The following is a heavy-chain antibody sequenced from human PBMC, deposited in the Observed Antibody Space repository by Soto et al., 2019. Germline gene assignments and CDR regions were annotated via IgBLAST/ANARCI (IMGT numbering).Heavy chain of an antibody. CDR3: AHRRPDYYDSSGYYDYYFDY. CDR1: GFSLSTSGVG. Sequence: QITLKESGPTLVKPTQTLTLTCTFSGFSLSTSGVGVGWIRQPPGKALEWLALIYWNDDKRYSPSLETRLTITKDNSKNQVVLTMTNMDPVDTATYYCAHRRPDYYDSSGYYDYYFDYWGQGTLVTVSS. J-gene: IGHJ4*02. CDR2: IYWNDDK. V-gene: IGHV2-5*01. D-gene: IGHD3-22*01.